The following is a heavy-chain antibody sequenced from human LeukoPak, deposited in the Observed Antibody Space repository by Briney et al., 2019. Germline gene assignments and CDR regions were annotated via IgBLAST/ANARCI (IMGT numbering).Heavy chain of an antibody. CDR2: ISRNADRP. J-gene: IGHJ6*02. D-gene: IGHD3-16*01. CDR1: GFTFGNYH. V-gene: IGHV3-23*01. CDR3: TRIRTTDYDYWYGMDV. Sequence: GGSLRLSCAASGFTFGNYHMAWVRLFPGKGLEAFSSISRNADRPFYSDSVRGRLTISRDNVANAVSLQMDSLSTDDTPTYYCTRIRTTDYDYWYGMDVWGQGTTVTVSS.